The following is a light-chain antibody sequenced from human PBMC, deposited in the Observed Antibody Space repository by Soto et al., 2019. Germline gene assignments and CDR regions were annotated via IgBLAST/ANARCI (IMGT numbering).Light chain of an antibody. CDR1: QSVRSN. J-gene: IGKJ4*01. CDR3: QQRSNWPPLT. Sequence: EKVMTQSPATLSVSPGERATLSCRASQSVRSNLAWYQQNPGQAPRLFIYDASSRATGIPARFSGSGSGTDFTLTISSLEPEDFAVYYCQQRSNWPPLTFGGGTKVEIK. V-gene: IGKV3-11*01. CDR2: DAS.